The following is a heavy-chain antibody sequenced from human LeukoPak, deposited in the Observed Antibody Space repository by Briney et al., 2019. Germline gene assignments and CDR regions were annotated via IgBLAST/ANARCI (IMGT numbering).Heavy chain of an antibody. Sequence: GGSLRLSCAASGFIFSSYGMHWVRQAPGKGLEWVAVISYDGSNKYYADSVKGRFTISRDNSKNTLYLQMNSLRAEDTAVYYCARVNIVVVPAAMENDYWGQGTLVTVSS. J-gene: IGHJ4*02. CDR1: GFIFSSYG. CDR3: ARVNIVVVPAAMENDY. D-gene: IGHD2-2*01. CDR2: ISYDGSNK. V-gene: IGHV3-30*19.